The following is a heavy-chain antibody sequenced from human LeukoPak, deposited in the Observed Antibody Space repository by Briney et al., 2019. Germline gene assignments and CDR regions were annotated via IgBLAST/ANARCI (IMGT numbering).Heavy chain of an antibody. J-gene: IGHJ4*02. CDR2: ISSNGGST. V-gene: IGHV3-64*01. CDR3: ARVGRFGELSNFDY. CDR1: GFTFSSYA. Sequence: AGSLRLSCAASGFTFSSYARHWVRQAPGKGLEYFSAISSNGGSTYYANSVKGRFTISRDNSKNTLYLQMGSLRAEDMAVYYCARVGRFGELSNFDYWGQGTLVTVSS. D-gene: IGHD3-10*01.